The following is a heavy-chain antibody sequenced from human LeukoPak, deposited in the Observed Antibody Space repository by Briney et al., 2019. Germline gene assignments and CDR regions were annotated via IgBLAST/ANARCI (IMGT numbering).Heavy chain of an antibody. V-gene: IGHV3-53*01. CDR1: GFAVSSNY. D-gene: IGHD3-16*01. CDR3: AREKGDRGYFDY. J-gene: IGHJ4*02. Sequence: GGSLRLSCAASGFAVSSNYMSWVRQAPGKGLEWVSIIYSVGSTYYADSVKGRFTISRDNSNNTLYLQMNSLRAEDTAVYYCAREKGDRGYFDYWGQGTLVTVSS. CDR2: IYSVGST.